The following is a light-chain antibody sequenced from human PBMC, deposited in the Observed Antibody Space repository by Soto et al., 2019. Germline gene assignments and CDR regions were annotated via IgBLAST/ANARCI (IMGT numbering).Light chain of an antibody. V-gene: IGLV2-14*03. CDR1: SGDVDSHY. Sequence: QSVLTQPASDSGSPGQSITISCTGTSGDVDSHYVAWYQQHPNKAPKVLIYEGNNRPSGVSDRFSGSKSGNTASLTISGLQAEDDADYYCSSHTPNITLFGGGTKLTVL. CDR2: EGN. CDR3: SSHTPNITL. J-gene: IGLJ2*01.